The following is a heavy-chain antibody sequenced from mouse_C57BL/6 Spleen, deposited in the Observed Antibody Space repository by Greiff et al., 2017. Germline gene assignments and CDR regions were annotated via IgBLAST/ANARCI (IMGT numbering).Heavy chain of an antibody. D-gene: IGHD3-2*02. CDR3: ARDSSGAMDY. CDR2: IYPGDGDT. CDR1: GYAFSSSW. V-gene: IGHV1-82*01. Sequence: VQVVESGPELVKPGASVKISCKASGYAFSSSWMNWVKQRPGKGLEWIGRIYPGDGDTNYNGKFKGKATLTADKSSSTAYMQLSSLTSEDSAVYFCARDSSGAMDYWGQGTSVTVSS. J-gene: IGHJ4*01.